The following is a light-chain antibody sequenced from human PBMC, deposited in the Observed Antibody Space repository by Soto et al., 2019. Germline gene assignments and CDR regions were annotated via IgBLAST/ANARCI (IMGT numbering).Light chain of an antibody. CDR3: SSYAGSSNLV. Sequence: QSVLTQPPSVSGAPGQRVTISCTGSSSNIGAGYDVHWYQQLPGTAPKLLIYEVTKRPSGVLNRFSGSKSGNTASLTVAGLQTYDEAEYFCSSYAGSSNLVFGTGTKLTVL. CDR1: SSNIGAGYD. J-gene: IGLJ2*01. CDR2: EVT. V-gene: IGLV1-40*01.